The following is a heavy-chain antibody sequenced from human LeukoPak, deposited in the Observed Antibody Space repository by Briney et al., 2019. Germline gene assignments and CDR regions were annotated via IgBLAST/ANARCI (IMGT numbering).Heavy chain of an antibody. CDR1: GFTLDDYA. CDR2: ISWNSGSI. Sequence: GRSLRLSCAASGFTLDDYAMHWVRQAPGKGLEWVSGISWNSGSIGYADSVKGRFTISRDNAKNSLYLQMNSLRAEDTALYYCAKNRGDWSDEEYFQHWGQGTLVTVSS. CDR3: AKNRGDWSDEEYFQH. V-gene: IGHV3-9*01. D-gene: IGHD2-21*02. J-gene: IGHJ1*01.